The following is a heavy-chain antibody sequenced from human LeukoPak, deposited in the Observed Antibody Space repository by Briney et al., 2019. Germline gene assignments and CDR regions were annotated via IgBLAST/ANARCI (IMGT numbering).Heavy chain of an antibody. CDR2: INTRSTTI. CDR3: TRTSVGATGVRGFDP. D-gene: IGHD1-26*01. V-gene: IGHV3-48*01. Sequence: GGSLRLSCAASGFTLSSYSMKWVRQAPGKGLEWVSYINTRSTTIYYADSVKGRFTISRDNAKNSLYLQMNSLRAEDTALYYCTRTSVGATGVRGFDPWGQGTLVTVSS. J-gene: IGHJ5*02. CDR1: GFTLSSYS.